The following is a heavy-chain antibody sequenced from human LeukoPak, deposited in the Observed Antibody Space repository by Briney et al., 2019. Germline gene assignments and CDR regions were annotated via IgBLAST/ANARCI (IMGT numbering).Heavy chain of an antibody. CDR1: GYTFTNYG. D-gene: IGHD6-13*01. CDR3: ARAPRNSSTMLDF. J-gene: IGHJ4*02. CDR2: INCDDGST. V-gene: IGHV1-18*01. Sequence: ASVKVSCTASGYTFTNYGISWVRQAPGQGLEWMGLINCDDGSTAYAPKFQGRVIMTRDTSTSTAYMDLSSLRSDDTAVYHCARAPRNSSTMLDFWGQGTLVSVSS.